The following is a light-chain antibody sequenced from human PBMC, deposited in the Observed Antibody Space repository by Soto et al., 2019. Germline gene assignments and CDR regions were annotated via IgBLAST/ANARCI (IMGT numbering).Light chain of an antibody. V-gene: IGKV1-5*01. J-gene: IGKJ1*01. CDR1: QTISTW. CDR3: QQYTNTNNPWM. CDR2: DAS. Sequence: DIHLIPSPATLSLSLGESAPLSCRASQTISTWMAWYQQKPGKAPKLLVYDASTVQSGVASRFSGSGSGTEFTLIISGLQPDDSATYYCQQYTNTNNPWMFGQGTKVDIK.